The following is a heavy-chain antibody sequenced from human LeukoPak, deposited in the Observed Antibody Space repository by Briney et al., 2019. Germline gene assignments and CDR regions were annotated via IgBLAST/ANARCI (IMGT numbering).Heavy chain of an antibody. CDR1: GYTLTELS. CDR2: FDPEDGET. J-gene: IGHJ6*02. D-gene: IGHD3-10*01. CDR3: ATDPSLPSYYYYGMDV. V-gene: IGHV1-24*01. Sequence: ASVKVSCKVPGYTLTELSMHWVRQAPGKGLEWMGGFDPEDGETIYAQKFQGRVTMTEDTSTDTAYMELSSLRSEDTAVYYCATDPSLPSYYYYGMDVWGQGTTVTVSS.